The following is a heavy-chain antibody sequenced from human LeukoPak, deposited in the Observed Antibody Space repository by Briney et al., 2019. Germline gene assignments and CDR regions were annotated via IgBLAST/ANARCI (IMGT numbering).Heavy chain of an antibody. Sequence: PSETLSLTCTVSGGSISSSSYYWGWIRQPPGKGLEWIGSIDDTGRTYYNPSLKTRVTISVDRSKKEVSLKLRSVTAADTAVYYCARESNWYGSESWGQGTLVTVSS. CDR2: IDDTGRT. V-gene: IGHV4-39*07. CDR3: ARESNWYGSES. D-gene: IGHD2-15*01. J-gene: IGHJ4*02. CDR1: GGSISSSSYY.